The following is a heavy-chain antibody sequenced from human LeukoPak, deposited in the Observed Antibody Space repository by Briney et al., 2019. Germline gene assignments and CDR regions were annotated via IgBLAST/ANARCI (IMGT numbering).Heavy chain of an antibody. Sequence: ASVKVSCKPSGYTFTGYYIHWVRQAPGQGLEWMGWINPHSGGTNYAQKFQGRVTMTRDTSISTAYMELSRLRFDDAAVYYCAGKVAATPFDYWGQGTLVTVSS. D-gene: IGHD2-15*01. CDR2: INPHSGGT. V-gene: IGHV1-2*02. CDR1: GYTFTGYY. CDR3: AGKVAATPFDY. J-gene: IGHJ4*02.